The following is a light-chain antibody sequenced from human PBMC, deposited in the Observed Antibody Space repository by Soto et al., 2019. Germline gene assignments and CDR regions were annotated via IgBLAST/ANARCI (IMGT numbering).Light chain of an antibody. Sequence: EIVLTQSPATLSLSPGERATLSCRASQSFSSYLAWYQQRPGQAPRLLIYDASVRATGISPRFSGSGSGTDFTLTISSLEPEDFAVYYCQQHSNWPRWTVGQGTKVEIK. V-gene: IGKV3-11*01. CDR2: DAS. CDR3: QQHSNWPRWT. CDR1: QSFSSY. J-gene: IGKJ1*01.